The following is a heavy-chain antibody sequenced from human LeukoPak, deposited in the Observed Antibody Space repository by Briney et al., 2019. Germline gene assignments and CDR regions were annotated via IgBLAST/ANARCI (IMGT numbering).Heavy chain of an antibody. Sequence: GGSLRLSCAASGFTFSSYAMSWVRQAHGKGLEWVSGISGIGGTTYYADSVKGRFTISRDNSKNTLYLQLNSLRVDDAAIYYCAKHRRSTLVTAYFDSWGQGTLVTVSS. J-gene: IGHJ4*02. D-gene: IGHD2-21*02. CDR1: GFTFSSYA. CDR3: AKHRRSTLVTAYFDS. V-gene: IGHV3-23*01. CDR2: ISGIGGTT.